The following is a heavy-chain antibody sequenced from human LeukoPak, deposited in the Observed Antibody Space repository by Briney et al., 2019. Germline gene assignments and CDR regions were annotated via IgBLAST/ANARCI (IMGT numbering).Heavy chain of an antibody. D-gene: IGHD5-18*01. CDR2: INHSGST. J-gene: IGHJ4*02. Sequence: SETLSLTCAVYGGSFSGYYWGWIRQPPGKGLEWIGEINHSGSTNYNPSLKSRVTISVDTSKNQFSLKLSSVTAADTAVYYCARDGVQLWSKFDYWGQGTLVTVSS. CDR1: GGSFSGYY. CDR3: ARDGVQLWSKFDY. V-gene: IGHV4-34*01.